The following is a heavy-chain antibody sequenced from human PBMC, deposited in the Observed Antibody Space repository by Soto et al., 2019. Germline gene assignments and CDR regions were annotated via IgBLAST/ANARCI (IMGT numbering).Heavy chain of an antibody. CDR2: IWYDGSNK. V-gene: IGHV3-33*01. J-gene: IGHJ4*02. CDR3: ARDRASGYPDY. CDR1: GFTFSSYG. Sequence: QVQLVESGGGVVQPGRSLRLSCAASGFTFSSYGMHWVRQAPGKGLEWVAVIWYDGSNKYYADSVKGRFTISRDNSKNPLYLQMNSLRAEDTAVYYCARDRASGYPDYWGQGTLVTVSS. D-gene: IGHD3-22*01.